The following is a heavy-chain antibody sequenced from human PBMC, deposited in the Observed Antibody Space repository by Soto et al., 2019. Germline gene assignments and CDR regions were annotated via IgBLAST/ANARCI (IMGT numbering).Heavy chain of an antibody. J-gene: IGHJ6*02. Sequence: GESLKISCKGSGYRFSTYWIGWVRQMPGKGLEWMGIIHPGDSETTYNPSFQGQVTFSADKSTNTAYPQWSSLKASDTAMYYCARIDTGGYNYYYYGMDAWGQGTTVTVSS. D-gene: IGHD2-8*02. V-gene: IGHV5-51*01. CDR2: IHPGDSET. CDR3: ARIDTGGYNYYYYGMDA. CDR1: GYRFSTYW.